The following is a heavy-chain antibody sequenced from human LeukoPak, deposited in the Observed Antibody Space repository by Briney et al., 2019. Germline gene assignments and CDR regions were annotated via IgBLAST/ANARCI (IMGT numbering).Heavy chain of an antibody. D-gene: IGHD5-12*01. Sequence: SGGSLRLSCAASGFTFSRFWMSWVRQARGKGREWVANIKQDGSEKYYVDSVKGRFTISRDDAKNSLYLQMNSLRAEDTAVFYCARDGTYTDYDPDFDIWGQGTLVTVSS. V-gene: IGHV3-7*04. CDR2: IKQDGSEK. J-gene: IGHJ4*02. CDR3: ARDGTYTDYDPDFDI. CDR1: GFTFSRFW.